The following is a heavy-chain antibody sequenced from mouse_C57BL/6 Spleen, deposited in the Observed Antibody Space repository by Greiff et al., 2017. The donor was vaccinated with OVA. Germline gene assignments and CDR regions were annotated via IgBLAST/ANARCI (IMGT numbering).Heavy chain of an antibody. J-gene: IGHJ3*01. D-gene: IGHD2-4*01. CDR1: GYTFTSYW. CDR2: IDPSDSYT. V-gene: IGHV1-69*01. Sequence: QVQLQQSGAELVMPGASVKLSCKASGYTFTSYWMHWVKQSPGQGLEWIGEIDPSDSYTNYNQKFKGKSTLTVDKSSSTAYMQLSSLTSEDSAVYYCARREGYDYDGGVWFAYWGQGTLVTVSA. CDR3: ARREGYDYDGGVWFAY.